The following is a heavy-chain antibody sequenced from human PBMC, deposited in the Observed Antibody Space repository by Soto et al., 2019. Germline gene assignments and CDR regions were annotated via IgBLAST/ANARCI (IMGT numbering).Heavy chain of an antibody. CDR2: IKQDGSEK. CDR3: ARGSRGYGNDY. Sequence: EVQLVESGGGLVQPGGSLRLSCAASGFTFSSYWMNWVRQAPGKGLERVANIKQDGSEKYYVDSVKGRFTISRDNAKNSLYLQMNSLRAADTAVYYCARGSRGYGNDYWGQGTLVTVSS. D-gene: IGHD5-12*01. CDR1: GFTFSSYW. V-gene: IGHV3-7*01. J-gene: IGHJ4*02.